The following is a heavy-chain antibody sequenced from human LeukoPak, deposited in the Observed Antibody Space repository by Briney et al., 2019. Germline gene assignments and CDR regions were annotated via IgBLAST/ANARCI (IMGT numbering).Heavy chain of an antibody. CDR1: GFTFSSSW. D-gene: IGHD3-22*01. CDR3: ARDINYYDSSGYYKDY. J-gene: IGHJ4*02. Sequence: GGSLRLSCEASGFTFSSSWMSWVRQAPGKGLEWVADIKQDGSAKNYVDSVKGRFTISRDNAKNSLYLQMNSLRAEDTAVYYCARDINYYDSSGYYKDYWGQGTLATVSS. CDR2: IKQDGSAK. V-gene: IGHV3-7*01.